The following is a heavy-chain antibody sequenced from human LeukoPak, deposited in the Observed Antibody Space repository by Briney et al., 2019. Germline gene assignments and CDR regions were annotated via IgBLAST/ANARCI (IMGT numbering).Heavy chain of an antibody. D-gene: IGHD1-7*01. Sequence: SETLSLTCTVSGGSISSSSYYWGWIRHPPRKGLEWNGSIYYSGSSYYKPSLKSRVTMSADTSKNQFSLKLSSVTAADTAVYYCARRLAGTEDYWGQGTLVTVSS. CDR1: GGSISSSSYY. V-gene: IGHV4-39*01. CDR3: ARRLAGTEDY. J-gene: IGHJ4*02. CDR2: IYYSGSS.